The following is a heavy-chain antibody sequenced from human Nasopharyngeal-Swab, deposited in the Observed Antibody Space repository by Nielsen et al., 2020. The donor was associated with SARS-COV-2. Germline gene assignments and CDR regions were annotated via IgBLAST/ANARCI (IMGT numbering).Heavy chain of an antibody. D-gene: IGHD3-10*01. J-gene: IGHJ6*02. CDR1: GGSISSYY. Sequence: LETLSLTCTVSGGSISSYYWSWIRQPAGKGLEWIGRIYTSGSTNYNPSLKSQVTMSVDTSKNQFSLKLSSVTAADTAVYYCARVITMVRGVIIRHYGMDVWGQGTTVTVSS. CDR3: ARVITMVRGVIIRHYGMDV. CDR2: IYTSGST. V-gene: IGHV4-4*07.